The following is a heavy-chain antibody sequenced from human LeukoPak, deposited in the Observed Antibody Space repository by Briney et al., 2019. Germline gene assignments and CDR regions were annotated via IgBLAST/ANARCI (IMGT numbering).Heavy chain of an antibody. J-gene: IGHJ5*02. CDR3: ARDFASIAARPEWWFDP. V-gene: IGHV4-34*01. CDR2: IYYSGST. Sequence: PSETLSLTCAVYGGSFSGYYWGWIRQPPGKGLEWIGSIYYSGSTYYNPSLKSRVTISVDTSKNQFSLKLSSVTAADTAVYYCARDFASIAARPEWWFDPWGQGTLVTVSS. CDR1: GGSFSGYY. D-gene: IGHD6-6*01.